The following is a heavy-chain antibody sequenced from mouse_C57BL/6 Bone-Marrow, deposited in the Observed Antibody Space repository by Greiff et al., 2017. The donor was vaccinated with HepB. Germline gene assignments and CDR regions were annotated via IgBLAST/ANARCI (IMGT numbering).Heavy chain of an antibody. Sequence: EVQLQQSGPELVKPGASVKISCKASGYSFTGYYMNWVKQSPEKSLEWIGEINPSTGGTTYNQKFKAKATLTVDKSSSTAYMQLKSLTSEDSAVYYCASPLYYYGSYWGQGTLVTVSA. CDR1: GYSFTGYY. V-gene: IGHV1-42*01. J-gene: IGHJ3*01. CDR2: INPSTGGT. CDR3: ASPLYYYGSY. D-gene: IGHD1-1*01.